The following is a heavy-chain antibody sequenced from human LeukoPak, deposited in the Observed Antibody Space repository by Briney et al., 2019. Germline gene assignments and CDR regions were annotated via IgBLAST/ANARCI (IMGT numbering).Heavy chain of an antibody. CDR1: GYSISSGYY. CDR2: IYHSGST. V-gene: IGHV4-38-2*02. D-gene: IGHD3-16*01. CDR3: ARGGGNWYLDL. J-gene: IGHJ2*01. Sequence: SETLSLTCTVSGYSISSGYYWGWIRQPPGKGLEWIGSIYHSGSTYYNPSLKSRVTISVDTSKNQFSLKLSSVTAADTAVYYCARGGGNWYLDLWGRGTLVTVSS.